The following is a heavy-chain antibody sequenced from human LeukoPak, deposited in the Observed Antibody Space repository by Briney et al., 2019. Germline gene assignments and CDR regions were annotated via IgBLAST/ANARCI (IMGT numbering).Heavy chain of an antibody. D-gene: IGHD1-26*01. Sequence: PSETLSLTCTVSGGSISSSSYYWGWLRQPPGKGLEWIGSIYYSGSTYYNPSLKRRVTISVDTSKNQFSLKLSSVTAADTAVYYCARVRSTSGSYNWFDPWGQGTLVTVSS. J-gene: IGHJ5*02. CDR1: GGSISSSSYY. CDR3: ARVRSTSGSYNWFDP. CDR2: IYYSGST. V-gene: IGHV4-39*07.